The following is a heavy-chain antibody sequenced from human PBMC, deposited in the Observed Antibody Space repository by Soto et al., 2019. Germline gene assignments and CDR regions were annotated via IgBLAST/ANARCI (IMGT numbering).Heavy chain of an antibody. Sequence: SETLSLTCTVSGGSISSSSYYWGWIRQPPGKGLEWIGSIYYSGSTYYNPSLKSRVTISVDTSKNQFSLKLNSVTAADTAVYYCARVGSTNVSSFDPWGQGTMVTVSS. CDR3: ARVGSTNVSSFDP. V-gene: IGHV4-39*01. J-gene: IGHJ5*02. D-gene: IGHD1-26*01. CDR1: GGSISSSSYY. CDR2: IYYSGST.